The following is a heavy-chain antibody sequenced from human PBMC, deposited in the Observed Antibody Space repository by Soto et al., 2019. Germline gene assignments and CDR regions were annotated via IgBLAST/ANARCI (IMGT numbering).Heavy chain of an antibody. V-gene: IGHV4-34*01. Sequence: XETLSLTCAVYGGSFSGYYWSWIRQPPGKGLEWIGEINHSGSTNYNPSLKSRVTISVDTSKNQFSLKLSSVTAADTAVYYCARRWYYDSSGYYNAPYYFDYWGQGTLVTVSS. CDR2: INHSGST. CDR1: GGSFSGYY. D-gene: IGHD3-22*01. CDR3: ARRWYYDSSGYYNAPYYFDY. J-gene: IGHJ4*02.